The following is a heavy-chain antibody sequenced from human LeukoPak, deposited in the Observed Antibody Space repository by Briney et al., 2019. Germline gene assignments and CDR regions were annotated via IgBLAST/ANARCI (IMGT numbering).Heavy chain of an antibody. V-gene: IGHV3-15*01. Sequence: GGSLRLSCAASGFTFSNAWMSWVRQAPGKGLEWVGRIKSKTDGGTTDYAAPVKGRFTISRDDSKNTLYLQMSSLKTEDTAVYYCTSYSKMYAFDIWGQGTMVTVSS. CDR1: GFTFSNAW. D-gene: IGHD4-11*01. CDR2: IKSKTDGGTT. CDR3: TSYSKMYAFDI. J-gene: IGHJ3*02.